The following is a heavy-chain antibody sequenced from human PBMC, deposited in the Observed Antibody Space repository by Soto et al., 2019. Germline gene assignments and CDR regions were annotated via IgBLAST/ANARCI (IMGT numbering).Heavy chain of an antibody. D-gene: IGHD3-3*01. V-gene: IGHV3-13*04. CDR3: ARASLAWSLDP. CDR1: GFTFSSYD. Sequence: PGGSLRLSCAASGFTFSSYDMHWVRQATGKGLEWVSAIGTAGDTYYPGSVKGRFTISRENAKNSLYLQMNSLRAGDTAEYYCARASLAWSLDPWGQGTLVTVSS. CDR2: IGTAGDT. J-gene: IGHJ5*02.